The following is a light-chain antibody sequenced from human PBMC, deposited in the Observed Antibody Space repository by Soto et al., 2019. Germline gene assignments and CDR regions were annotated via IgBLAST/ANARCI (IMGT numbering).Light chain of an antibody. CDR3: CSYAPSRTLL. J-gene: IGLJ2*01. CDR2: EGN. Sequence: QSALTQPASVSGSPGESITISCTGTSSDVGTYNLVTWYQQHPGRVPKLILYEGNKRPSGVSSRFSASKSGNTASLTISRLQAEDEAGYFCCSYAPSRTLLFGGGTKLPVL. V-gene: IGLV2-23*01. CDR1: SSDVGTYNL.